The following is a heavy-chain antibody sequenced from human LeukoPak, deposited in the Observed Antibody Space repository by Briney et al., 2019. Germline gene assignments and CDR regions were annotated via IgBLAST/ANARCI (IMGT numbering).Heavy chain of an antibody. D-gene: IGHD4-17*01. CDR1: GGSISSNNW. CDR3: AGRTDYGDDY. V-gene: IGHV4-4*02. J-gene: IGHJ4*02. Sequence: PSETLSLTCAVSGGSISSNNWWGWVRQPPGKGLEWIGEIYHSGSPNYNPSLKSRVTISVDKSRNHFSLNLSSVTAADTAVYYCAGRTDYGDDYWGQGTLVTVSS. CDR2: IYHSGSP.